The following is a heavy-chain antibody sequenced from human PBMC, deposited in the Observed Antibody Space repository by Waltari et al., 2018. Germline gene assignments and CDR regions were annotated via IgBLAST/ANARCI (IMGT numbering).Heavy chain of an antibody. J-gene: IGHJ2*01. Sequence: QVQLVQSGAEVKKPGDSVKVSCQASGYTFINSDINWVRQAAGQGLGWMGGMNPKCDNTGHAPKVQARGSMTRDTATSRAYLDKTSLTDEDTAVYYCARMRGYSINRRNWYFDIWGRGTLVTVSA. D-gene: IGHD5-18*01. CDR1: GYTFINSD. CDR3: ARMRGYSINRRNWYFDI. CDR2: MNPKCDNT. V-gene: IGHV1-8*01.